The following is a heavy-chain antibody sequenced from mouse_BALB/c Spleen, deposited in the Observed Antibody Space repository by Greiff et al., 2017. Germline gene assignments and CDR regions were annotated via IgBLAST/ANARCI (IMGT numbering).Heavy chain of an antibody. CDR3: VRDHGNYPWFAY. CDR2: IRSKSNNYAT. D-gene: IGHD2-1*01. J-gene: IGHJ3*01. Sequence: EVQLVETGGGLVQPKGSLKLSCAASGFTFNTNAMNWVRQAPGKGLEWVARIRSKSNNYATYYADSVKDRFTISRDDSQSMLYLQMNNLKTEDTAMYYCVRDHGNYPWFAYWGQGTLVTVSA. CDR1: GFTFNTNA. V-gene: IGHV10S3*01.